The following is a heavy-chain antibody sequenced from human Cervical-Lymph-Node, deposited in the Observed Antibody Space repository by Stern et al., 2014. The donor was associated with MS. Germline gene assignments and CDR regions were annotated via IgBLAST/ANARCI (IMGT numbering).Heavy chain of an antibody. CDR3: ARERYSYGYYYYGMDV. D-gene: IGHD5-18*01. CDR1: GGSISSSNW. V-gene: IGHV4-4*02. J-gene: IGHJ6*02. Sequence: VQLVQSGPGLVKPSGTLSLTCAVSGGSISSSNWWSWVRPPPGTGLERIGEIYHSGSTKSHPSLKSRVTIAVDKSKNQFSLKLSSVTAADTAVYYCARERYSYGYYYYGMDVWGQGTTVTVSS. CDR2: IYHSGST.